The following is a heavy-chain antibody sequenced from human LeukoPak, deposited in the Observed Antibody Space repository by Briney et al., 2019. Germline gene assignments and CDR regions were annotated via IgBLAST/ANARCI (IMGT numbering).Heavy chain of an antibody. D-gene: IGHD3-22*01. J-gene: IGHJ4*02. CDR2: TYYRSKWYN. V-gene: IGHV6-1*01. Sequence: SQTLSLTCAISGDSVSSNSAAWNWIRQSPSRGLEWLGRTYYRSKWYNDYAVSVKSRITINPDTSKNQFSLQLNSVTPEDTAVYYCARERGTLYDSSGYYGVDYWGQGTLVTVSS. CDR3: ARERGTLYDSSGYYGVDY. CDR1: GDSVSSNSAA.